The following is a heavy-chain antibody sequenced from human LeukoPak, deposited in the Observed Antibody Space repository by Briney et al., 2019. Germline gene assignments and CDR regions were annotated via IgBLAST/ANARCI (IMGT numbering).Heavy chain of an antibody. V-gene: IGHV4-38-2*01. D-gene: IGHD4-11*01. Sequence: SETLSLTCAVSGYSISSGYYWGWIRPPPGKGLEWIGSIYHSGSTYYNPSLKSRVTISVDTSKNQFSLKLSSVTAADTAVYYCARSSQATVTRRGFDYWGQGTLVTVS. CDR3: ARSSQATVTRRGFDY. J-gene: IGHJ4*02. CDR2: IYHSGST. CDR1: GYSISSGYY.